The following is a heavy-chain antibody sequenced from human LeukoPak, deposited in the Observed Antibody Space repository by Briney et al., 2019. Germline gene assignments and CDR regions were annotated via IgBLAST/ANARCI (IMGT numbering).Heavy chain of an antibody. CDR3: ARITGCSGY. Sequence: GGSLRLSCAASGFIFSSCAMSWVRQAPGKGLEWVSAISGSGGSTYYADSVKGRFTISRDNSKNTLYLHMNSLRAEDTAVYYCARITGCSGYWGQGTLVTVSS. CDR1: GFIFSSCA. J-gene: IGHJ4*02. V-gene: IGHV3-23*01. D-gene: IGHD5-18*01. CDR2: ISGSGGST.